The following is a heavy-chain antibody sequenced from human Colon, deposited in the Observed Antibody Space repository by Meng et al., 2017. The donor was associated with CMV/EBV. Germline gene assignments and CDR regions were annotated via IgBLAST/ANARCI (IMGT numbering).Heavy chain of an antibody. Sequence: CEASGYMFTRYNINWVRQAPGQWLEWMGYINPKTANPTYVQGFTGRFVFSLDTSVSTAYLQISSLEAEDTAVYYCATGSVAADGKGYWGQGTLVTVSS. CDR3: ATGSVAADGKGY. D-gene: IGHD6-13*01. J-gene: IGHJ1*01. CDR1: GYMFTRYN. V-gene: IGHV7-4-1*02. CDR2: INPKTANP.